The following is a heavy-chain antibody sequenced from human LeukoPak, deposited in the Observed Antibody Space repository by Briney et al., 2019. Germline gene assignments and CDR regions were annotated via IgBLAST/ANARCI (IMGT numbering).Heavy chain of an antibody. D-gene: IGHD3-22*01. V-gene: IGHV1-2*02. Sequence: ASVKVSCKASGNTFTGYYMHWVRQAPGQGLEWMGWINPNSGGTNYAQKFQGRVTMTRDTSISTAYMELSRLRSDDTAVYYCARGYDSKAWFDPWGQGTLVTVSS. J-gene: IGHJ5*02. CDR1: GNTFTGYY. CDR2: INPNSGGT. CDR3: ARGYDSKAWFDP.